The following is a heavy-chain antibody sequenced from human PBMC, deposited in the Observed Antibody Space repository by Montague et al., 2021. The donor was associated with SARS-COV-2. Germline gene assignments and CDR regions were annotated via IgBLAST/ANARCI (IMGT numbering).Heavy chain of an antibody. V-gene: IGHV4-59*11. Sequence: SETLSLTCSVSGASISSLYWSWIRQSPGKGLEWIGYIYYSGTTIYNPSLESRVTISVDTSSNVFSLKLRSVTAADPAIYYCARYEAVADAFDIWGQGTVVTVS. J-gene: IGHJ3*02. CDR3: ARYEAVADAFDI. CDR2: IYYSGTT. CDR1: GASISSLY. D-gene: IGHD6-19*01.